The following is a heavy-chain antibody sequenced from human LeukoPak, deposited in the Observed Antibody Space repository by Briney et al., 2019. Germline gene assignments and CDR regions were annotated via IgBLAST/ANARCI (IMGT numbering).Heavy chain of an antibody. D-gene: IGHD3-10*01. CDR2: VSYDGSNK. CDR1: GFTFSSYG. J-gene: IGHJ4*02. CDR3: AQDPYGSGSYWIDY. V-gene: IGHV3-30*18. Sequence: PGRSLRLSCAASGFTFSSYGMNWVRQAPGKGLEWVAVVSYDGSNKHYADSVKGRFTISRDNSKNTLYLQMNSLRAEDKAVYYCAQDPYGSGSYWIDYWGQGTLVTVSS.